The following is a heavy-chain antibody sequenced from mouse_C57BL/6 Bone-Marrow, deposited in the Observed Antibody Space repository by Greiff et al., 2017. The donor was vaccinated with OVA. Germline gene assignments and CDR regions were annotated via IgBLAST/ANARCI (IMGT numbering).Heavy chain of an antibody. D-gene: IGHD2-4*01. Sequence: EVKLVESGPGLVKPSQSLSLTCSVTGYSITSGYYWNWIRQFPGNKLEWMGYISYDGSNNYNPSLKNRISITRDTSKNQFFLKLNSVTTEDTATYYCARGGLRRGFAYWGQGTLVTVSA. CDR3: ARGGLRRGFAY. J-gene: IGHJ3*01. CDR2: ISYDGSN. CDR1: GYSITSGYY. V-gene: IGHV3-6*01.